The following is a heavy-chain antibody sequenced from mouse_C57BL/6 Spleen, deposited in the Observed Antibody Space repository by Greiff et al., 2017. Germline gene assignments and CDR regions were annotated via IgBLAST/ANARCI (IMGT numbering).Heavy chain of an antibody. Sequence: QVQLQQPGAELVKPGASVKMSCKAFGYTFTSYWITWVKQRPGQGLEWIGDIYPGSGSTNYNEKFKSKATLTVDTSSSTAYMQLSSLTSEDSAVYYCARRNYGSSSPTFYAMDYWGQGTSVTVSS. V-gene: IGHV1-55*01. J-gene: IGHJ4*01. CDR1: GYTFTSYW. D-gene: IGHD1-1*01. CDR2: IYPGSGST. CDR3: ARRNYGSSSPTFYAMDY.